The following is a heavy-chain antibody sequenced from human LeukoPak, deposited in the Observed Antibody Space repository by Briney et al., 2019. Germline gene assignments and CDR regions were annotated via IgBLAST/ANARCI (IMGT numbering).Heavy chain of an antibody. J-gene: IGHJ5*02. CDR2: ISAYNGNT. Sequence: ASVNVSCKASGYTFTSYGISWVRQAPGQGLEWMGWISAYNGNTNYAQKLQGRVTMTTDTSTSTAYMELRSLRSDDTAVYYCARARDGYDFWSGYSNQRPNWFDPWGQGTLVTVSS. V-gene: IGHV1-18*01. D-gene: IGHD3-3*01. CDR3: ARARDGYDFWSGYSNQRPNWFDP. CDR1: GYTFTSYG.